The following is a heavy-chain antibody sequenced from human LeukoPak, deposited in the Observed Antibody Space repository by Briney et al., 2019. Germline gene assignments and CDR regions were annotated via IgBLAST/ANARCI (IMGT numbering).Heavy chain of an antibody. J-gene: IGHJ6*02. CDR1: GFTFSSYS. Sequence: ESGGGLVKPGGSLRLSCAASGFTFSSYSMNWVRQAPGKGLEWVSSISSSSSYIYYADSVKGRFTISRDNAKNSLYLQMNSLRAEDTAVYYCARDGGQTMVTYYYYYGMDVWGQGTTVTVSS. CDR3: ARDGGQTMVTYYYYYGMDV. CDR2: ISSSSSYI. V-gene: IGHV3-21*01. D-gene: IGHD4/OR15-4a*01.